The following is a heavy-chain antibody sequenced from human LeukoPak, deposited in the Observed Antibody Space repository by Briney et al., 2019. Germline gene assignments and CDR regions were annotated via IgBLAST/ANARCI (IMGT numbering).Heavy chain of an antibody. D-gene: IGHD3-10*01. CDR3: AREYPMVRGVIMSYGMDV. Sequence: GGSLRLSCAASGFSFRSYWMSWVRQAPGKGLEWVAVIWYDGSNKYCADSVKGRFTISRDNSKNTLYLQMNSLRAEDTAVYYCAREYPMVRGVIMSYGMDVWGQGTTVTVSS. CDR2: IWYDGSNK. V-gene: IGHV3-33*08. J-gene: IGHJ6*02. CDR1: GFSFRSYW.